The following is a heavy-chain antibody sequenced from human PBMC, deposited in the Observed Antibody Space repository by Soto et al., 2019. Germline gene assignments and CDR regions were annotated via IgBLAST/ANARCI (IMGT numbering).Heavy chain of an antibody. CDR3: ARSFGSSSWFDY. Sequence: QVQLQESGPGLVKPSQTLSLTCTVSGGSISSGGYYWSWIRQHPGKGLEWIGYIYYSGSTYYNPSLKIRVTISVDTSKNQFSLKLSSVTAADPAVYYCARSFGSSSWFDYCGQGTLVTVSS. J-gene: IGHJ4*02. D-gene: IGHD6-6*01. V-gene: IGHV4-31*03. CDR1: GGSISSGGYY. CDR2: IYYSGST.